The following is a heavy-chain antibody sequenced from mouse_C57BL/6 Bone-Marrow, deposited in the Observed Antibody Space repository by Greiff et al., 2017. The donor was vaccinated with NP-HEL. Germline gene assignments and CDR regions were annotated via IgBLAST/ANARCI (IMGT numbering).Heavy chain of an antibody. Sequence: EVKLVESEGGLVQPGSSMKLSCTASGFTFSDYYMAWVRQVPEKGLEWVANINYDGSSTYYLDSLKSRFIISRDNAKNILYLQMSSLKSEDTATYYCAREEYYGSSYHYWGQGTTLTVSS. CDR2: INYDGSST. CDR3: AREEYYGSSYHY. V-gene: IGHV5-16*01. CDR1: GFTFSDYY. J-gene: IGHJ2*01. D-gene: IGHD1-1*01.